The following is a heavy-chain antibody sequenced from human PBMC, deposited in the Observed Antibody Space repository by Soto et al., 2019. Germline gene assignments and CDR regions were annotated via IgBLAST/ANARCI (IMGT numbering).Heavy chain of an antibody. Sequence: ASVKVSCKTSGYAFTSNAITWVRQAPGQGLEWMGWLSTYDGNADYAQKFQGRVSMTTDTSTTTAYMELRSLRSDDTAVYYCARVVPGAEAWFGPWGQGTLVTVSS. D-gene: IGHD2-2*01. J-gene: IGHJ5*02. CDR3: ARVVPGAEAWFGP. V-gene: IGHV1-18*04. CDR1: GYAFTSNA. CDR2: LSTYDGNA.